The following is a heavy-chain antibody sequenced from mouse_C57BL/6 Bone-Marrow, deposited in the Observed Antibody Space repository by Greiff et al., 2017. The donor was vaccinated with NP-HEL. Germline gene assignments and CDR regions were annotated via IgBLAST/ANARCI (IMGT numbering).Heavy chain of an antibody. CDR2: IYPRDGST. V-gene: IGHV1-78*01. CDR3: ARRGYYGSSYRWYFDV. J-gene: IGHJ1*03. Sequence: VQLQESDAELVKPGASVKISCKVSGYTFTDHTIHWMKQRPEQGLEWIGYIYPRDGSTKYNEKFKGKATLTADKSSSTAYMQLNSLTSEDSAVYFCARRGYYGSSYRWYFDVWGTGTTVTVSS. D-gene: IGHD1-1*01. CDR1: GYTFTDHT.